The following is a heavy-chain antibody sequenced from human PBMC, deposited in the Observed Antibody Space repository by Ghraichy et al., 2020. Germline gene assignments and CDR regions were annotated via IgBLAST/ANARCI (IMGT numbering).Heavy chain of an antibody. CDR2: ISASGGAT. CDR3: AKTYPAAIYYYMDV. D-gene: IGHD2-2*01. V-gene: IGHV3-23*01. CDR1: GFTFRSYA. J-gene: IGHJ6*03. Sequence: GGSLRLSCAASGFTFRSYAMSWVRQAPGKGLEWVSGISASGGATYYADSVKGRFTISRDNSKNTLNLQINSLRAEDTAVYYCAKTYPAAIYYYMDVWGKGTTVTVSS.